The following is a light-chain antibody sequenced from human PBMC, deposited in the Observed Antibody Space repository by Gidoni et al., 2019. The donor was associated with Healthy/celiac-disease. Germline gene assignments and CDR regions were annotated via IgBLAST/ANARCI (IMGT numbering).Light chain of an antibody. CDR3: QSCDSSLSGYV. Sequence: HSVLTQPPSVLAVQGLRVPIPCTGCSSHIGAGYDVHCYQQFPGTAPQLLIYGNSNRPSGVPDGFTGSKSGTSATMASTGLQAEDEADYYCQSCDSSLSGYVFGTGTKVTVL. CDR1: SSHIGAGYD. J-gene: IGLJ1*01. CDR2: GNS. V-gene: IGLV1-40*01.